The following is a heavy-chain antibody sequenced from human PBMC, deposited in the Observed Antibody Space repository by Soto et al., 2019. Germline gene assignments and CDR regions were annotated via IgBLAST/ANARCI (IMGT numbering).Heavy chain of an antibody. CDR2: IIPIFGTA. D-gene: IGHD1-26*01. CDR1: GGTFSSYA. J-gene: IGHJ6*02. CDR3: ASHRGSSPEGRYSYGMDV. V-gene: IGHV1-69*12. Sequence: QVQLVQSGAEVKKPGSSVKVSCKASGGTFSSYAISWVRQAPGQGLEWMGGIIPIFGTADYAQKFQGRVTITADESTSTAYREMSSLRSEDPAGYCCASHRGSSPEGRYSYGMDVWGQGTTVTVSS.